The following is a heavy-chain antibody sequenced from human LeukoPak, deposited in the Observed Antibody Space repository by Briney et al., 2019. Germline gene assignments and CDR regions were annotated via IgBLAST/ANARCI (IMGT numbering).Heavy chain of an antibody. Sequence: PSETLSLTCTVSGGSISSYYWSWIRQPPGKGLEWIGYIYYSGSTNYNPSLKSRVTISVDTSKNQFSLKLSSVTAADTAVYYCARDNWDSGRYYYMDVWGKGTTVTVPS. V-gene: IGHV4-59*01. CDR1: GGSISSYY. J-gene: IGHJ6*03. CDR3: ARDNWDSGRYYYMDV. D-gene: IGHD7-27*01. CDR2: IYYSGST.